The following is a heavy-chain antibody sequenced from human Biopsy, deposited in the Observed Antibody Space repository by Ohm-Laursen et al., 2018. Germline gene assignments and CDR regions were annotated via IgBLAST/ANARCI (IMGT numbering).Heavy chain of an antibody. CDR2: FSHTGTT. CDR3: ARGPYGDNAGAFDV. CDR1: GGSFSGYD. Sequence: GTLSLTCSVDGGSFSGYDWTWIRQLPGKGLEWVGEFSHTGTTIYNPSLKSRLTISVDKSKNHFSLRLTSVTAADTATYFCARGPYGDNAGAFDVWGQGTVVTVSS. J-gene: IGHJ3*01. V-gene: IGHV4-34*01. D-gene: IGHD4/OR15-4a*01.